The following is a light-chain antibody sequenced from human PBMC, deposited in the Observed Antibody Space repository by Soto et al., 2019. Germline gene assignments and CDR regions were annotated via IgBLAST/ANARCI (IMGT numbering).Light chain of an antibody. V-gene: IGKV1-5*01. Sequence: DIPMTQSPSTLSASVGDRVTITCRASQSISSWLAWYQQKPGKAPKLLIFDASYLESGVPLRFSGSGSGTEFSLTIDSLQPDDFATYYCQQYSSNSRTFGQGTKVEIK. CDR3: QQYSSNSRT. J-gene: IGKJ1*01. CDR1: QSISSW. CDR2: DAS.